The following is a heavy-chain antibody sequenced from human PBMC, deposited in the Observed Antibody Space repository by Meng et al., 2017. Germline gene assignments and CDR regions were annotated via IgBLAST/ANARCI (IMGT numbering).Heavy chain of an antibody. V-gene: IGHV6-1*01. CDR3: ARGSYSFDS. CDR2: AYYRSKWYH. CDR1: GDSVSSNSAA. D-gene: IGHD1-26*01. J-gene: IGHJ4*02. Sequence: QLQRHQSGPGLVKPSQTLSLICAISGDSVSSNSAAWNWIRQSPSRGLEWLGRAYYRSKWYHDYAESVKSRISIDPDTSKNQFSLQLRSVTPEDSAVYYCARGSYSFDSWGQRTLVTVSS.